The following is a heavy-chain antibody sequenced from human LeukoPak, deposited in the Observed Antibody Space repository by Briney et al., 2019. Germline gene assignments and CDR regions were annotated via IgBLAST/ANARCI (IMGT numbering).Heavy chain of an antibody. CDR2: IPYDGSNK. V-gene: IGHV3-30*18. CDR3: AKDRYSGYDSLDY. J-gene: IGHJ4*02. D-gene: IGHD5-12*01. Sequence: PGGSLRLSCAASGFTFSSYGMHWVRQAPGKGLEWVAVIPYDGSNKYYADSVKGRFTISRDNSKNTLYLQMNSLRAEDTAVYYCAKDRYSGYDSLDYWGQGTLVTVSS. CDR1: GFTFSSYG.